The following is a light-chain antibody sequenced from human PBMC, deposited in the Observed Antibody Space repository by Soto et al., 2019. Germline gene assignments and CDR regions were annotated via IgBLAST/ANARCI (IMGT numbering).Light chain of an antibody. CDR3: QQYGSSPWT. J-gene: IGKJ1*01. V-gene: IGKV3-20*01. CDR1: QSVNNNY. CDR2: GAA. Sequence: VLTQSPGTLSLSPGERATLSCRASQSVNNNYVAWYQQKHDQAPRLLMYGAASRATGIPDRFSGSGSGTDFTLTISRLEPEDFAVYYCQQYGSSPWTFGQGTKVDIK.